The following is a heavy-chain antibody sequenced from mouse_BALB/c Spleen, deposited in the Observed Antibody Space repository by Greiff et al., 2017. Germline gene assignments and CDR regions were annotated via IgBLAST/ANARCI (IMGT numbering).Heavy chain of an antibody. V-gene: IGHV2-6-2*01. CDR3: ARHNWDGRFAY. D-gene: IGHD4-1*01. Sequence: VQRVESGPDLVAPSQSLSITCTVSGFSFTSYGVHWVRQPPGKGLEWLVVIWSDGSTTYNSALNSRLSISKDNSKSQVFLKMNSLQTDDTAMYYCARHNWDGRFAYWGQGTLVTVSA. CDR1: GFSFTSYG. CDR2: IWSDGST. J-gene: IGHJ3*01.